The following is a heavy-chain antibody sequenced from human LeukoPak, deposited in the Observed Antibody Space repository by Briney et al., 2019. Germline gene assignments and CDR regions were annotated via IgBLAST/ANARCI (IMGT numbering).Heavy chain of an antibody. D-gene: IGHD1-26*01. CDR2: IYSDGST. Sequence: GGSLRLSCAASGFAVSTNYLRWVRQAPGKGLEWVSVIYSDGSTYYTDSVKGRFTISRDNSKNTLYLQMNSLRPEDTAVYYCATDQRSESYYPWGWFDPWGQGTLVTVSS. V-gene: IGHV3-66*02. J-gene: IGHJ5*02. CDR1: GFAVSTNY. CDR3: ATDQRSESYYPWGWFDP.